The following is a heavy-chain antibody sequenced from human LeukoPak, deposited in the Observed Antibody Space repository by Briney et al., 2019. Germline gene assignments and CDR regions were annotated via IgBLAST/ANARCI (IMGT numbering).Heavy chain of an antibody. J-gene: IGHJ4*02. CDR3: ARDMGGAGATLLYFDC. CDR1: GYTFTGYY. Sequence: GASVKVSCKASGYTFTGYYMHWVRQAPGQGLEWMGWINPNSGGTNYAQKFQGRVTMTRDTSISTAYMELSRLRSDDTAVYYCARDMGGAGATLLYFDCWGQGTLVTVSS. V-gene: IGHV1-2*02. D-gene: IGHD1-26*01. CDR2: INPNSGGT.